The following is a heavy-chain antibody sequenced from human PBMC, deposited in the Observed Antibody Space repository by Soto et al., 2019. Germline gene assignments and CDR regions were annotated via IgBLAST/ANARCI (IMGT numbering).Heavy chain of an antibody. Sequence: SVKVSCKASGFTFTSSAVQWVRQARGQRLEWIGWIVVGSGNTNYAQKFQERVTITRDMSTSTAYMELSSLRSEDTAVYYCAAAQYYYDSSGYYLSPFQHWGQGTLVTVSS. V-gene: IGHV1-58*01. CDR3: AAAQYYYDSSGYYLSPFQH. CDR1: GFTFTSSA. CDR2: IVVGSGNT. J-gene: IGHJ1*01. D-gene: IGHD3-22*01.